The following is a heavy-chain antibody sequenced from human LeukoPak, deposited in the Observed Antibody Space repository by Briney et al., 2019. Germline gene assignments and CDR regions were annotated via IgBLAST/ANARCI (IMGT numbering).Heavy chain of an antibody. CDR1: GFTFSSYS. D-gene: IGHD3-9*01. CDR3: AKDPKLLYFEWLPDY. J-gene: IGHJ4*02. V-gene: IGHV3-23*01. CDR2: IYKRGDVT. Sequence: PGGPLRLFCAASGFTFSSYSMNWVRQSTGKALEGVSCIYKRGDVTYYGHPVKGRFTISRDNSKNALFIQINSLGAEDTAVYYCAKDPKLLYFEWLPDYWGQGTLVTVSS.